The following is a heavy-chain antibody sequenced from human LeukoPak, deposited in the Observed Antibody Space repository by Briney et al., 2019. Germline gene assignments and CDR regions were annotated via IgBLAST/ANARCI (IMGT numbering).Heavy chain of an antibody. CDR3: ARDSSGSTDH. Sequence: GGSLRLSCAASGFIFSNHAIHWVRQAPGKGLEWVAVISYDGSDKYYADSVRGRFTISRDNSMNTVYLQMNSLSAEDTAVYYCARDSSGSTDHWGQGTLVTVSS. CDR2: ISYDGSDK. J-gene: IGHJ4*02. CDR1: GFIFSNHA. V-gene: IGHV3-30*04. D-gene: IGHD6-19*01.